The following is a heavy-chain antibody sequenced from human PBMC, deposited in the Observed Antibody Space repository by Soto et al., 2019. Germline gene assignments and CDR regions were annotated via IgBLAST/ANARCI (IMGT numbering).Heavy chain of an antibody. Sequence: KVSFHASGGTFSSYAISWVRQAPGQGLEWMGGIIPIFGTANYAQKFQGRVTITTDESTSTAYMELSSLRSEDTAVYYCARDANYLLPEGKNGMDVWGQGTTVTVSS. CDR1: GGTFSSYA. CDR3: ARDANYLLPEGKNGMDV. CDR2: IIPIFGTA. D-gene: IGHD1-7*01. V-gene: IGHV1-69*05. J-gene: IGHJ6*02.